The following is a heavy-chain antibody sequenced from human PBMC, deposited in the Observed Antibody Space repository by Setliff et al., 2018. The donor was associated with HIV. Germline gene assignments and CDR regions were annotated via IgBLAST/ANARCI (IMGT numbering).Heavy chain of an antibody. CDR2: IYYSGST. CDR3: ASLKTSEYVLLDY. D-gene: IGHD2-8*01. CDR1: GGSISSGSYY. V-gene: IGHV4-39*07. J-gene: IGHJ4*02. Sequence: SETLSLTCTVSGGSISSGSYYWSWIRQPPGKGLEWIGSIYYSGSTYYNPSLKSRVTISVDTSKNQFSLKLSSVTAADTAVYYCASLKTSEYVLLDYWGQGTLVTVSS.